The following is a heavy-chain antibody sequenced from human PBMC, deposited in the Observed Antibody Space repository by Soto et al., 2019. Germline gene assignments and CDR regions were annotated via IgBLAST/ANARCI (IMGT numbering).Heavy chain of an antibody. Sequence: PGGSLRLSCAASGFTFSSYWMSWVRLAPGKGLEWVANIKQDGSEKYYVDSVKGRFTISRDNAKNSLYLQMNSLRAEDTAVYYCARDDRLGIAVANAFDIWGQGTMVTVSS. D-gene: IGHD6-19*01. V-gene: IGHV3-7*01. CDR1: GFTFSSYW. CDR3: ARDDRLGIAVANAFDI. CDR2: IKQDGSEK. J-gene: IGHJ3*02.